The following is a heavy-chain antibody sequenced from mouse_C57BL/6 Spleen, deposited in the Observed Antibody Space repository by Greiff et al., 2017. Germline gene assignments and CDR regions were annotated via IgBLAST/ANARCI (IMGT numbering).Heavy chain of an antibody. CDR2: IDPSDSYT. CDR1: GYTFTSYW. CDR3: ARTSSGYTWFAY. V-gene: IGHV1-59*01. J-gene: IGHJ3*01. D-gene: IGHD3-2*02. Sequence: QVQLQQPGAELVRPGTSVKLSCKASGYTFTSYWMHWVKQRPGQGLEWIGVIDPSDSYTNYNQKFKGKATLTVDTSSSTAYMQRSSLTSEDSAVYYCARTSSGYTWFAYWGQGTLVTVSA.